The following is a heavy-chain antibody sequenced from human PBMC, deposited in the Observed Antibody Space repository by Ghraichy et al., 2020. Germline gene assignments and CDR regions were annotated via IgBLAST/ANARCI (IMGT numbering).Heavy chain of an antibody. CDR3: ARDRDDIWGNYRYSFNC. Sequence: GGSLRLSCAASGFSFSTYSMNWVRQVPGKGLELLSYISGSSGSIYYADSVRGRFTVSRDNAKNSLFLQMNSLRDEDTAMYYCARDRDDIWGNYRYSFNCWGQGTLVTVSS. CDR1: GFSFSTYS. D-gene: IGHD3-16*02. CDR2: ISGSSGSI. V-gene: IGHV3-48*02. J-gene: IGHJ4*02.